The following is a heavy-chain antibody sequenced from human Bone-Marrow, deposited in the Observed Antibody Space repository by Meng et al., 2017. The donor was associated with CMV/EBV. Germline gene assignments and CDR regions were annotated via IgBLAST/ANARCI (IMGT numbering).Heavy chain of an antibody. J-gene: IGHJ4*02. CDR2: IRYDGSHK. CDR3: AKECGGLSSSGLKALDY. CDR1: GFTFSSYG. V-gene: IGHV3-30*02. D-gene: IGHD3-22*01. Sequence: GGSLRLSSAASGFTFSSYGMHWVRQAQGKGLEWVEFIRYDGSHKYYADSVKGRFTISRDNSRNTLYLQMNSLRAEDTAVYYCAKECGGLSSSGLKALDYWGQGTLVTVSS.